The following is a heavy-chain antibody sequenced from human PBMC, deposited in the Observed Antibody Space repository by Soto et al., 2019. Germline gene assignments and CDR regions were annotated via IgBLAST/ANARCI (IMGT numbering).Heavy chain of an antibody. Sequence: PGGSLRLSCAASGFTFSSYSMNWVRQAPGKGPEWVSSISSSSSYIYYADSVKGRFTISRDNAKNSLYLQMNSLRAEDTAVYYCARDGAVAQCYYGMDVWGQGTTVTVSS. CDR2: ISSSSSYI. CDR1: GFTFSSYS. CDR3: ARDGAVAQCYYGMDV. J-gene: IGHJ6*02. V-gene: IGHV3-21*01. D-gene: IGHD6-19*01.